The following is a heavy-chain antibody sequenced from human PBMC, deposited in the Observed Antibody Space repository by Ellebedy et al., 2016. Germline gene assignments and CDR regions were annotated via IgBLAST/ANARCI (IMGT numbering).Heavy chain of an antibody. CDR1: GFTFSSYW. CDR2: INSDGSST. CDR3: AREGASAPYYGMDV. Sequence: GESLKISCAASGFTFSSYWMHWVRQAPGKGLVWVSRINSDGSSTSYADFVKGRFTISRDNAKNTLYLQMNSLRAEDTAVYYCAREGASAPYYGMDVWGQGTTVTVSS. J-gene: IGHJ6*02. V-gene: IGHV3-74*01. D-gene: IGHD3-10*01.